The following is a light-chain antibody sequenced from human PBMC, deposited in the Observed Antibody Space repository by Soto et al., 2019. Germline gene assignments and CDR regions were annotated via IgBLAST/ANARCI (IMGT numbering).Light chain of an antibody. CDR1: QSISSW. V-gene: IGKV1-5*03. J-gene: IGKJ2*01. CDR3: QQYHSFPYT. CDR2: KAS. Sequence: DNQMTQSPSTLSASVGDRVAITCRASQSISSWLAWYQQKPGKAPKLLISKASNLENGVPSRFSGSASGTEFTLTLSSLQPDDFAIYYCQQYHSFPYTFVQGTKVDIK.